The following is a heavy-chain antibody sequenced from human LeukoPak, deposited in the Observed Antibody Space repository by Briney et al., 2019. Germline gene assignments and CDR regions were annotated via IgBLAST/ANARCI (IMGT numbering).Heavy chain of an antibody. CDR2: ISSSSTYT. V-gene: IGHV3-11*05. CDR3: VRDHGGNYFDY. CDR1: GFTFSDYY. Sequence: GGSLRLSCAASGFTFSDYYMNWIRQAPGKGLEWVSYISSSSTYTNYADSVKGRFTISRDNAKNSLYLQMNSLRAGDTAVYYCVRDHGGNYFDYWGRGTLVTVSS. J-gene: IGHJ4*02. D-gene: IGHD4-23*01.